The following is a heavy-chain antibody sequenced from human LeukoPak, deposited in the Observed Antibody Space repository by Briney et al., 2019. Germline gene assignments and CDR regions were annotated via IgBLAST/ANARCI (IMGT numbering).Heavy chain of an antibody. J-gene: IGHJ3*02. CDR1: GYTFTGYY. CDR2: INPNSGGT. CDR3: ARGGYCSGGSCYPGDAFDI. V-gene: IGHV1-2*02. D-gene: IGHD2-15*01. Sequence: GASVKVSCKASGYTFTGYYMHWVRQAPGQGLEWMGWINPNSGGTNYAQKFQGRVTMTRGTSISTAYMELSRLRSDDTAVYYCARGGYCSGGSCYPGDAFDIWGQGTMVTVSS.